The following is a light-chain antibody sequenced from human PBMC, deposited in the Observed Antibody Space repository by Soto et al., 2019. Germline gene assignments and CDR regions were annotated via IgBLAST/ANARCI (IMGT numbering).Light chain of an antibody. CDR2: DVS. CDR3: SSYTSSSTHVV. J-gene: IGLJ2*01. CDR1: SSDVGGYNY. Sequence: QSALXQPASVSGSPGQSITISCTGTSSDVGGYNYVSWYQQHPGKAPKLMIYDVSNRPSGVSNRSSGSKSGNTASLTISGLQAEDEADYYCSSYTSSSTHVVFGGGTKVTVL. V-gene: IGLV2-14*01.